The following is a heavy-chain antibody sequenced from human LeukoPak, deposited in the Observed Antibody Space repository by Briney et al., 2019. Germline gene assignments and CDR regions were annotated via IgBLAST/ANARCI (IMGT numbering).Heavy chain of an antibody. V-gene: IGHV4-59*01. Sequence: PSGTLSLTCTVSGGSISSYYWSWIRQPPGKGLEWIGYIYYSGSTNYNPSLKSRVTISVDTSKNQFSLKLSSVTAADTAVYYCARSGIAAAHFDYWGQGTLVTVSS. CDR2: IYYSGST. CDR1: GGSISSYY. CDR3: ARSGIAAAHFDY. D-gene: IGHD6-13*01. J-gene: IGHJ4*02.